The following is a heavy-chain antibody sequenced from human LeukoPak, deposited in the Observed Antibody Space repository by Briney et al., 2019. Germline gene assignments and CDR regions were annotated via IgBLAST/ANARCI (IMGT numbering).Heavy chain of an antibody. CDR2: FDPEDGET. Sequence: ASVKVSCKVSGYTLTELSMHWVRQAPGKGLEWMGAFDPEDGETIYAQKFQGRVTMTEDTSTDTAYMELSSLRSEDTAVYYCATSKRGPYSGSSMFGYWGQGTLVTVSS. V-gene: IGHV1-24*01. J-gene: IGHJ4*02. CDR1: GYTLTELS. D-gene: IGHD6-6*01. CDR3: ATSKRGPYSGSSMFGY.